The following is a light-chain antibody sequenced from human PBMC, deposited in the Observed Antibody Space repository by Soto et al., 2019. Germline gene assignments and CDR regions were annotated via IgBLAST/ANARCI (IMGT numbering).Light chain of an antibody. CDR1: SSDIGSYNY. J-gene: IGLJ1*01. V-gene: IGLV2-14*01. CDR3: SSYTNINTRACV. CDR2: EVR. Sequence: QSVLTQPASVSGSPGQSITISCTGTSSDIGSYNYVAWYQQFPGKTPKLIIYEVRNRPSGVSNRFSGSKSGNTASLTISGLQAEDEAEYYCSSYTNINTRACVFGTGTKVTVL.